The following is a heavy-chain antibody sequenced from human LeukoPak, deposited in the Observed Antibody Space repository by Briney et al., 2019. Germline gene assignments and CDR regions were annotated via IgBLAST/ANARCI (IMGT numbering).Heavy chain of an antibody. D-gene: IGHD2-2*01. J-gene: IGHJ4*02. Sequence: SETLSLTCTVSGGSISSGGYYWSWIRRPPGKGLEWIGYIYHSGSTYYNPSLKSRVTISVDRSKNQFSLKLSSVTAADTAVYYCASYCSSTSCYRAHDYWGQGTLVTVSS. V-gene: IGHV4-30-2*01. CDR2: IYHSGST. CDR3: ASYCSSTSCYRAHDY. CDR1: GGSISSGGYY.